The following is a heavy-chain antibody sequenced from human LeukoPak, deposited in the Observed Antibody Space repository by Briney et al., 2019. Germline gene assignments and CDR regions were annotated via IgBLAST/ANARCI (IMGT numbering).Heavy chain of an antibody. CDR3: AKGGYDFWSGYYWYFQH. CDR1: GFIFSNYA. Sequence: GGSLRLSCEVSGFIFSNYAMSWVRQAPGKGLEWVSAISGSHSSTYYADSVKGRFTISRDNSKNTLSLQMSSLRVEDTAVYYCAKGGYDFWSGYYWYFQHWGQGTLVTVPS. J-gene: IGHJ1*01. D-gene: IGHD3-3*01. CDR2: ISGSHSST. V-gene: IGHV3-23*01.